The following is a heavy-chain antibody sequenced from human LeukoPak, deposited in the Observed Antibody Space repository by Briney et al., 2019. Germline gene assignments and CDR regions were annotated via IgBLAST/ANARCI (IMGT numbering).Heavy chain of an antibody. CDR3: ARPNWNYWHFDL. CDR1: GGAVTSDY. Sequence: SETLSLTCTVFGGAVTSDYWSWLRQPPGKGLEWIGYIYYTGRTSYNPSLESRVSISVDMSKNQFSLKVSSVTAADTAVYYCARPNWNYWHFDLWGRGTLVTVSS. D-gene: IGHD1-20*01. V-gene: IGHV4-59*02. CDR2: IYYTGRT. J-gene: IGHJ2*01.